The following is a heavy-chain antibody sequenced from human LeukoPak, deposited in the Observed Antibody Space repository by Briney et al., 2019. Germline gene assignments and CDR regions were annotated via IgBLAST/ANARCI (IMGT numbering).Heavy chain of an antibody. D-gene: IGHD6-25*01. CDR2: ISSRGTTI. J-gene: IGHJ6*02. V-gene: IGHV3-11*01. CDR3: ARGRPYYYCAMDV. CDR1: GFTFSDHF. Sequence: GGSLRLSCAASGFTFSDHFMTWIRQAPGKGLEWVSYISSRGTTIYYADFVKGRFTISRDNAKNSLNLQMSSLRADDTAVYYCARGRPYYYCAMDVWGQGTTVTVSS.